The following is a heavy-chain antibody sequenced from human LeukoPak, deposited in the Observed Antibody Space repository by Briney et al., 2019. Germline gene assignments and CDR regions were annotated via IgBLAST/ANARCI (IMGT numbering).Heavy chain of an antibody. CDR1: GFTFSSYG. D-gene: IGHD5-18*01. V-gene: IGHV3-30*18. J-gene: IGHJ4*02. CDR2: ISNDGSKK. CDR3: AKDRYSYAFEYSDS. Sequence: LAGGSLRLSCAASGFTFSSYGMHWVRKAPGKGLDWVAVISNDGSKKYYADSVKGRFTISRDNSKNTLSLQVSSLRTEDTAVYYCAKDRYSYAFEYSDSWGQGTLVTVSS.